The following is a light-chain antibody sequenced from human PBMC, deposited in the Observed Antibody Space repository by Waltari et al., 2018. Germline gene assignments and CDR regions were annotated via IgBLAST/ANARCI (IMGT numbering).Light chain of an antibody. CDR1: QSISSY. Sequence: DIQMTQSPSSLSASVGDRVTITCRESQSISSYLNLYQQKPGKAPKLLIYATSSLQSGVPSRFSGSGSGTDFTLTISSLQPEDFATYYCQQSYSTPYTFGQGTKLEIK. CDR2: ATS. V-gene: IGKV1-39*01. CDR3: QQSYSTPYT. J-gene: IGKJ2*01.